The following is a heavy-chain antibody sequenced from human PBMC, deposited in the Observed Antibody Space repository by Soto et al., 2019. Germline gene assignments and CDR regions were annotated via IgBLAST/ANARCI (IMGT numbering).Heavy chain of an antibody. J-gene: IGHJ5*02. CDR3: ARIPSTYYDFYSADPSLWFDP. D-gene: IGHD3-3*01. CDR1: GFSLSNARMG. CDR2: IFSNDEK. V-gene: IGHV2-26*01. Sequence: QVTLKESGPVLVKPTETLTLTCTVSGFSLSNARMGVSCIRQPQGKALEWLAHIFSNDEKSYSTSLKSRLTISTDTCKCQVVLTMPNLDPLDTATYYYARIPSTYYDFYSADPSLWFDPWGQGNLVTVSS.